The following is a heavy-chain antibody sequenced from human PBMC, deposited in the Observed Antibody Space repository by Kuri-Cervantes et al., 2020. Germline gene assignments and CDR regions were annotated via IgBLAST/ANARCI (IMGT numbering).Heavy chain of an antibody. D-gene: IGHD4-23*01. J-gene: IGHJ4*02. Sequence: ETLSLTCTVSGGSISSSSYYWGWIRQPPGKGLEWVANIKEDGSEQCYVDSVKGRFTISRDNAKNSLFLEMNSLRAEDTAVYYCARDHLGAAGNSLPLYWGQGTLVTVSS. V-gene: IGHV3-7*01. CDR3: ARDHLGAAGNSLPLY. CDR2: IKEDGSEQ. CDR1: GGSISSSSYY.